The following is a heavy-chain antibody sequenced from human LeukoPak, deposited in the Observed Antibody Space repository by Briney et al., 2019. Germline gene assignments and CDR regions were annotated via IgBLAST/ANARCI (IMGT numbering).Heavy chain of an antibody. D-gene: IGHD6-19*01. CDR1: GYTFTGYY. V-gene: IGHV1-2*06. CDR3: AGGGLAVAGKDALDI. J-gene: IGHJ3*02. CDR2: INPNSGGT. Sequence: ASVKVSCKASGYTFTGYYMHWVRQAPGQGLEWMGRINPNSGGTNYAQKFQGRVTMTRDTSISTAYVELSRLRSDDTAVYYCAGGGLAVAGKDALDIWGQGTMVTVSS.